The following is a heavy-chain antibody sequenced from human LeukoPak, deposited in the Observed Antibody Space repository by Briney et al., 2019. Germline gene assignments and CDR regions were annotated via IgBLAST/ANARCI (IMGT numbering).Heavy chain of an antibody. CDR2: ISSTSSYI. D-gene: IGHD1-26*01. CDR3: ARAPVGATKLIDF. V-gene: IGHV3-21*01. Sequence: GGSLRLSCAASGFTFSSYAMSWVRQAPGKGLEWVSSISSTSSYIYYADSVKGRFTISRDNAKNSLYLQMNNLRAEDTAVYYCARAPVGATKLIDFRGQGTLVTVSS. J-gene: IGHJ4*02. CDR1: GFTFSSYA.